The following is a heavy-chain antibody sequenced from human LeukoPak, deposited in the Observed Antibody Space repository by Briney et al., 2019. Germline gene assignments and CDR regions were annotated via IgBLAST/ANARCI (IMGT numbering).Heavy chain of an antibody. V-gene: IGHV3-23*01. CDR3: AKEWKHWELLDY. J-gene: IGHJ4*02. D-gene: IGHD1-26*01. Sequence: GGSLRLSCAASGFTFRSYGMSWVRQVPGKGLQWVSAISGDGKNRDYPDSVKGRFTISRDNSKNTLYLQMNSLRAEDTAVYYCAKEWKHWELLDYWGQGTLVTVSS. CDR1: GFTFRSYG. CDR2: ISGDGKNR.